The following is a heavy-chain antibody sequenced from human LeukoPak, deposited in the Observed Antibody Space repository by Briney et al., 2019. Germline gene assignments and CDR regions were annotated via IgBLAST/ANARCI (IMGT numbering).Heavy chain of an antibody. Sequence: ASVKVSCKASGYTFTSYGISWVRQAPGQGLEWMGWISAYNGNTNYAQKLQGRVTMTTDTSTSTAYMELRSLRSDDTAVYYCARKDYDFWSGYHPLDYWGQGTLVTVSS. V-gene: IGHV1-18*01. J-gene: IGHJ4*02. CDR3: ARKDYDFWSGYHPLDY. D-gene: IGHD3-3*01. CDR2: ISAYNGNT. CDR1: GYTFTSYG.